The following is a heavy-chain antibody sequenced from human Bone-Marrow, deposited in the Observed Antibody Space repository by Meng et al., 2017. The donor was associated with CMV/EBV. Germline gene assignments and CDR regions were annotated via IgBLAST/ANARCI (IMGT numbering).Heavy chain of an antibody. CDR2: INWNGGST. D-gene: IGHD2-15*01. Sequence: SCAASGFTFDDYGMSWVRQAPGKGLEWVSGINWNGGSTGYADSVKGRFTISRDNAKNSLYLQMNSLRAEDTALYYCARDPGYCSGGSCYSASGYYYGMDVWGQGTTVTVSS. V-gene: IGHV3-20*04. J-gene: IGHJ6*02. CDR3: ARDPGYCSGGSCYSASGYYYGMDV. CDR1: GFTFDDYG.